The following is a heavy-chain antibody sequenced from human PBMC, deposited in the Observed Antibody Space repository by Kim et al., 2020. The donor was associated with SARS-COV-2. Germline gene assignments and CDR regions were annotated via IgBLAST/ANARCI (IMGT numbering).Heavy chain of an antibody. V-gene: IGHV3-23*01. CDR3: AKDPHYDFWSGYYFDY. J-gene: IGHJ4*02. Sequence: SVTGRFTISRDNSKTTLYLQMNSLRAEDTAVYYCAKDPHYDFWSGYYFDYWGQGTLVTVSS. D-gene: IGHD3-3*01.